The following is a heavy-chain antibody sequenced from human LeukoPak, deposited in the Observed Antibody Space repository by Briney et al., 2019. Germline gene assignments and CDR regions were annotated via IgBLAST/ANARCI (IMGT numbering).Heavy chain of an antibody. V-gene: IGHV4-34*01. CDR1: GGSFSGYY. CDR2: INHSGST. J-gene: IGHJ3*01. Sequence: PSETLSLTCAVYGGSFSGYYWSWIRQPPGKGLEWIGEINHSGSTNYNPSLKSRVTISVDTSKNQFSLKLSSVTAADTAVHYCARGWVPDSLWGQGTMVTVSS. D-gene: IGHD2-21*01. CDR3: ARGWVPDSL.